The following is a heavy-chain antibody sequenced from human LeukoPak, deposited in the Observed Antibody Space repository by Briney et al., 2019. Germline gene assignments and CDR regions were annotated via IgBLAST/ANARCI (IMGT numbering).Heavy chain of an antibody. CDR1: GYTFTSNA. Sequence: ASVKVSCKASGYTFTSNAMHWVRQAPGQRPEWMGWINTGNGNTKYSQKFQGRVTISRDTSANTAYMEVSNLRSEDTAVYYCARGAAEGLDRWGQGTLVTVSS. CDR3: ARGAAEGLDR. D-gene: IGHD6-13*01. J-gene: IGHJ5*02. CDR2: INTGNGNT. V-gene: IGHV1-3*04.